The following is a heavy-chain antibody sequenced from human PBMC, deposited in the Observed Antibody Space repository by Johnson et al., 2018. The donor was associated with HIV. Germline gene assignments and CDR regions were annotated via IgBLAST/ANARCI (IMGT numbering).Heavy chain of an antibody. D-gene: IGHD5-12*01. CDR2: IRYDGSNK. Sequence: VQLVESGGGLVQPGGSLRLSCAASGFTVSSNYMTWVRQAPGKRLEWVAFIRYDGSNKYYAESVQGRFTISRDNAKNTLYLQMNSLRAEDTAVFYCARDAKVGYGDAFDIWGHGTMVTVSS. V-gene: IGHV3-30*02. CDR1: GFTVSSNY. J-gene: IGHJ3*02. CDR3: ARDAKVGYGDAFDI.